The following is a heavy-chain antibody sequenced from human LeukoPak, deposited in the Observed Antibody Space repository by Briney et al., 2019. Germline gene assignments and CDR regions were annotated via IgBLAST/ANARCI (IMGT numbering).Heavy chain of an antibody. J-gene: IGHJ4*02. Sequence: GGSLRLSCAASGFTFDDYAMHWVRQAPGKGLEWVSGISWNSGSIGYADSVKGRFTISRDNSKNTLYLQMNSLRAEDAAVYFCAKAPVTSCRGAYCYPFDSWGQGTLVTVSS. CDR3: AKAPVTSCRGAYCYPFDS. D-gene: IGHD2-21*01. V-gene: IGHV3-9*01. CDR2: ISWNSGSI. CDR1: GFTFDDYA.